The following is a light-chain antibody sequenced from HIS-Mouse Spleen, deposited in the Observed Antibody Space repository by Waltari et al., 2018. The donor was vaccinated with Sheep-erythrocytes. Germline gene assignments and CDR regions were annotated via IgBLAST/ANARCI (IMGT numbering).Light chain of an antibody. CDR1: KLGDKY. CDR2: QDS. J-gene: IGLJ3*02. V-gene: IGLV3-1*01. Sequence: SYELTQPPSVSVSPGQTASITCSGDKLGDKYACWYQQKPGQSPVLVIYQDSKRPSGIRERLSGSNSGNTATLTISGTQAMDEADYYCQAWDSSTAWVFGGGTKLTVL. CDR3: QAWDSSTAWV.